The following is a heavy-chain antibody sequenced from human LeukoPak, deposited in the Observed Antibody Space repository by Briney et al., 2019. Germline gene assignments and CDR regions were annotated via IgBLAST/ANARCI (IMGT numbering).Heavy chain of an antibody. J-gene: IGHJ6*03. CDR1: GGSISSYY. Sequence: SETLSLTCTVSGGSISSYYWSWIRQPPGKGLEWIGYIYYSGSTSYNPSLKSRVTISVDTSKNQFSLKLSSVTAADTAVYYCARSSGWLDSMDVWGKGTTVTISS. D-gene: IGHD6-19*01. CDR3: ARSSGWLDSMDV. CDR2: IYYSGST. V-gene: IGHV4-59*08.